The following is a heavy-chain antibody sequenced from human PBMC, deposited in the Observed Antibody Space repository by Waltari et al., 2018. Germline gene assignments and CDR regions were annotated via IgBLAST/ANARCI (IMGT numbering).Heavy chain of an antibody. Sequence: QVHLVESGGGVVQPGGSLRLYCAASGFTFSDYGMHWVRQDPGKGLEWVAVIWYDGNNKYYADPVKGRFTISRDNSKNTLFLQMNSLGAEDTAMYYCVRDGIGGTSFYGYLDYWGQGTLVTVSS. CDR2: IWYDGNNK. CDR3: VRDGIGGTSFYGYLDY. D-gene: IGHD2-2*01. CDR1: GFTFSDYG. V-gene: IGHV3-33*01. J-gene: IGHJ4*02.